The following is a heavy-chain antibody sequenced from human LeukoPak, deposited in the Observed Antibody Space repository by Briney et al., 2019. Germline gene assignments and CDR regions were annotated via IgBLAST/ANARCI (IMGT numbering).Heavy chain of an antibody. V-gene: IGHV3-48*03. CDR1: GFTFSSYE. Sequence: GGSLRLSCAASGFTFSSYEMNWVRQAPGKGLEWVSYISSSGSTIYYADSVKGRFTISRDNAKNSLYLQMNSLRAEDTAVYYCAREVLRYFDWSAWEYYGMVVWGQGTTVTVSS. J-gene: IGHJ6*02. D-gene: IGHD3-9*01. CDR2: ISSSGSTI. CDR3: AREVLRYFDWSAWEYYGMVV.